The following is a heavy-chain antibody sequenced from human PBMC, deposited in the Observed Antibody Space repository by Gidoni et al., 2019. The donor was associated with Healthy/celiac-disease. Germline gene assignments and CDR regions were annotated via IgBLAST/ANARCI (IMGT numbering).Heavy chain of an antibody. CDR1: GSTFTGYY. J-gene: IGHJ5*02. CDR3: ARSSPTIAAINWFDP. Sequence: QVQLVQSGPEVKKPGASVKVSCTASGSTFTGYYMHWVRQAPGQGLEWRGWINPNSGGTNYAQKFQGWVTMTRDTSISTAYMELSRLRSDDTAVYYCARSSPTIAAINWFDPWGQGTLVTVSS. V-gene: IGHV1-2*04. CDR2: INPNSGGT. D-gene: IGHD6-25*01.